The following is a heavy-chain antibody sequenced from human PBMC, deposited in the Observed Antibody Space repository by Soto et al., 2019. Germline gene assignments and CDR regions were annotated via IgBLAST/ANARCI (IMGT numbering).Heavy chain of an antibody. D-gene: IGHD3-22*01. J-gene: IGHJ4*01. V-gene: IGHV3-30*18. CDR3: AKLNTHYFDSSGPVPLYNIDY. CDR1: GFIVSFYG. CDR2: ISDDGSRK. Sequence: QVQLVESGGGVVQPGRSLRLSCAASGFIVSFYGMHWVRQAPGKGLEWVAVISDDGSRKYYADSVKGRFTISRDNSKNTVYLQINSLRAEDTAVYYCAKLNTHYFDSSGPVPLYNIDYWGQGTLVTVSS.